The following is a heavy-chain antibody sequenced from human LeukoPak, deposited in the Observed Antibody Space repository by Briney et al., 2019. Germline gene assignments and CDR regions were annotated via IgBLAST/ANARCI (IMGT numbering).Heavy chain of an antibody. V-gene: IGHV1-24*01. J-gene: IGHJ4*02. CDR2: FDPEDGET. D-gene: IGHD1-26*01. Sequence: GASVKVSCKVSGYTLTELSMHWVRQAPGKGLEWMGGFDPEDGETIYAQKFQGRVTMTEDTSTDTAYMELSSLGSEDTAVYYCATVVGKWELLPFDYWGQGTLVTVSS. CDR1: GYTLTELS. CDR3: ATVVGKWELLPFDY.